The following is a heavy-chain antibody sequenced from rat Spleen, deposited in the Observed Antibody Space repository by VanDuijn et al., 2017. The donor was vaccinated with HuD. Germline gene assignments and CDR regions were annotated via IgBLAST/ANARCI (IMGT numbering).Heavy chain of an antibody. Sequence: EVQLVESGGGLLQPGWSLKLSCVASGFTFSDYGMNWIRQAPGKGLEWVVYISSSGGTIFYADTVKDRFTISRDNAKNTLYFQLSSLRSEDTALYYCATGFHGGYSEGWITYWGQGTLVTVSS. V-gene: IGHV5-34*01. CDR1: GFTFSDYG. CDR2: ISSSGGTI. J-gene: IGHJ3*01. D-gene: IGHD1-11*01. CDR3: ATGFHGGYSEGWITY.